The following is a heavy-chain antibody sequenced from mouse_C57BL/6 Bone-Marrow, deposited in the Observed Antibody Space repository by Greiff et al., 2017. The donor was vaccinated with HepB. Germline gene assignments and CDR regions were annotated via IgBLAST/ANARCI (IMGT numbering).Heavy chain of an antibody. Sequence: EVNVVESGGDLVKPGGSLKLSCAASGFTFSSYGMSWVRQTPDKRLEWVATISSGGSYTYYPDSVKGRFTISRDNAKNTLYLQMSSLKSEDTAMYYCAKGDSSGYPYYYAMDYWGQGTSVTVSS. V-gene: IGHV5-6*01. D-gene: IGHD3-2*02. J-gene: IGHJ4*01. CDR2: ISSGGSYT. CDR1: GFTFSSYG. CDR3: AKGDSSGYPYYYAMDY.